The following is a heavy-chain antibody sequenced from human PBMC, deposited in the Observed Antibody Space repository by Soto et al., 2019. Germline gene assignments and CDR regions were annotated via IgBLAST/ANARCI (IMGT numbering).Heavy chain of an antibody. CDR1: GGSISSYY. CDR3: ARVGGKTYYFDY. D-gene: IGHD2-15*01. J-gene: IGHJ4*02. V-gene: IGHV4-59*01. CDR2: IYYSGST. Sequence: SETLYLTCTVSGGSISSYYWSWIRQPPGKGLEWIGYIYYSGSTNYNPSLKSRVTISVDTSKNQFSLKLSSVTAADTAVYYCARVGGKTYYFDYWGQGTLVTVSS.